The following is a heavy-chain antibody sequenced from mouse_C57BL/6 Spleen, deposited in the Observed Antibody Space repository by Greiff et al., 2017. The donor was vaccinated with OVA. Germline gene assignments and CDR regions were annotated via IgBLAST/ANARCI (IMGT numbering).Heavy chain of an antibody. D-gene: IGHD1-1*01. V-gene: IGHV14-3*01. J-gene: IGHJ1*03. CDR3: ARCYGSSFYWYFEV. CDR2: IDPANGNT. Sequence: EVQLQQSVAELVRPGASVTLSCTASGFTIKNTYMHWVKQRPEQGLEWIGRIDPANGNTKYAPKFPGKATITADTSSNTAYLQLSSLTSEDTAIYYCARCYGSSFYWYFEVWGTGTTVTVSS. CDR1: GFTIKNTY.